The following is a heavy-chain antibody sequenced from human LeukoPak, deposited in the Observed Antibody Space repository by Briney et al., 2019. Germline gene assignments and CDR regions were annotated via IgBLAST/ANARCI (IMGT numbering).Heavy chain of an antibody. Sequence: SVKVSCKASGGTFSSYAISWVRQAPGQGLEWMGGIIPIFGTANYAQKFQGRVTITADESTSTAYMKLSSLRSEDTAVYYCASSIAVAGLAFDYWGQGTLVTVSS. CDR2: IIPIFGTA. V-gene: IGHV1-69*13. CDR3: ASSIAVAGLAFDY. J-gene: IGHJ4*02. CDR1: GGTFSSYA. D-gene: IGHD6-19*01.